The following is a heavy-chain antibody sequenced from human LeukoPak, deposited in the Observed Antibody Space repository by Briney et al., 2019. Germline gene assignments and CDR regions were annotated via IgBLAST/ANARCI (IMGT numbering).Heavy chain of an antibody. CDR2: IHPNSGGT. J-gene: IGHJ4*02. CDR1: GYTFTGYY. V-gene: IGHV1-2*02. D-gene: IGHD3-22*01. Sequence: ASVKVSCKASGYTFTGYYMHWVRQAPGQGLEWMGWIHPNSGGTNYAQKFQDRVTMTRDTSITTAYMELSRLRSDDTAVYYCARATYYGTSAYHYYFDYWGQGTLVTDSS. CDR3: ARATYYGTSAYHYYFDY.